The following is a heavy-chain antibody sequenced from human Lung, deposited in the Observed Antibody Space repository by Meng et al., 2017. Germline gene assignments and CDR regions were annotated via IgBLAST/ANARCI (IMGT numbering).Heavy chain of an antibody. J-gene: IGHJ4*02. Sequence: QVQPQESGPGLVTPSGTLSLTCACSGGSITSSTWWSWVRQTPGKGLEWFGEIFHSGSTNYNPPLESRVTISVDKSKNQFSLKVYSVTAADTATYYCARFDISSSGRGDYWGQGILVTVSS. V-gene: IGHV4-4*02. CDR2: IFHSGST. D-gene: IGHD1-26*01. CDR1: GGSITSSTW. CDR3: ARFDISSSGRGDY.